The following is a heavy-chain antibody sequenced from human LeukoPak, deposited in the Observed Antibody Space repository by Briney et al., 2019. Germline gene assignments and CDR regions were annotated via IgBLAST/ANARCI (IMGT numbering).Heavy chain of an antibody. J-gene: IGHJ4*02. D-gene: IGHD6-25*01. CDR3: ARALTRGNFDY. CDR1: GGSISSYY. CDR2: IYYSGST. Sequence: PSETLSLTCTVSGGSISSYYWSWTRQPPGKGLEWIGYIYYSGSTNYNPSLKSRVTISVDTSKNQFSLKLSSVTAADTAVYYCARALTRGNFDYWGQGTLVTVSS. V-gene: IGHV4-59*08.